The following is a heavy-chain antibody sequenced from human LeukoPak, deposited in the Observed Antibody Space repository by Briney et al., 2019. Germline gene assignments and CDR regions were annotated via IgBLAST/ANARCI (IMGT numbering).Heavy chain of an antibody. D-gene: IGHD3-10*01. Sequence: RPGGSLRLSCAASGFTVSSNYMSWVRQAPGKGLEWVSIIYSGGSTYYTDSVKGRFTISRDNSKNTVYLQMNSLRAEDTAVYYCARDGMVRGVYLTWYFDLWGRGTLVTVSS. J-gene: IGHJ2*01. CDR1: GFTVSSNY. V-gene: IGHV3-66*01. CDR3: ARDGMVRGVYLTWYFDL. CDR2: IYSGGST.